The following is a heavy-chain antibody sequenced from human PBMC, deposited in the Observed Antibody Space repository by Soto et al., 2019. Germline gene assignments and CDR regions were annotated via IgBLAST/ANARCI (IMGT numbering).Heavy chain of an antibody. CDR1: GGSFSGYY. Sequence: QVQLQQWGAGLLKPSETLSLTCAVYGGSFSGYYWSWIRQPPGKGLEWIGEINHSGSTNYNPSLKSLVTISVDTSKNQFSLKLSSVTAADTAVYYCASLWYSGSYWNFDYWGQGTLVTVSS. D-gene: IGHD1-26*01. J-gene: IGHJ4*02. CDR2: INHSGST. CDR3: ASLWYSGSYWNFDY. V-gene: IGHV4-34*01.